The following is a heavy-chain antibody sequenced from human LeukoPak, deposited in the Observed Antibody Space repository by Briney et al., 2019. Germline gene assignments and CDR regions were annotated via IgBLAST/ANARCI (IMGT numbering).Heavy chain of an antibody. CDR3: ARDKPFRYGSGRPLDY. V-gene: IGHV1-2*02. J-gene: IGHJ4*02. D-gene: IGHD3-10*01. Sequence: ASVKVSCKASGYTFTGYYMHWVRQAPGQGLEWMGWINPNSGGTNYAQKFQGRVTMTRDTSISTAYMELSRLRSDDTAVYYCARDKPFRYGSGRPLDYWGQGTLVTVSS. CDR1: GYTFTGYY. CDR2: INPNSGGT.